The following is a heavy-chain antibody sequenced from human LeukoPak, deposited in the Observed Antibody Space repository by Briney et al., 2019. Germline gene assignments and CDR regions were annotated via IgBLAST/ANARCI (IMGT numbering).Heavy chain of an antibody. J-gene: IGHJ6*02. Sequence: GESLKISCKGSGYSFTSYWIGWVRQMPGKGLEWMGIIYPGDSDTRYNPSFQGQVTISADKSISTAYLQWSSLKASDTAMYYCARLGRQNCSSTSCYDDYYYYGMDVWGQGTTVTVSS. V-gene: IGHV5-51*01. CDR3: ARLGRQNCSSTSCYDDYYYYGMDV. CDR1: GYSFTSYW. D-gene: IGHD2-2*01. CDR2: IYPGDSDT.